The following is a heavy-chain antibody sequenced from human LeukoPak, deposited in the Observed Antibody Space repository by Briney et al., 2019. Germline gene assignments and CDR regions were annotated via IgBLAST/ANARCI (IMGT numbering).Heavy chain of an antibody. Sequence: GGSLRLSCAASGFSFSTYWMHWVRQAPGKGLVWVSCINSDGNNTRHADSVKGRFTISRDNAKNTLYLQMNSLRAEDTAVYYCASKLGVGFCSGASCFWGQGTTVTVSS. CDR2: INSDGNNT. V-gene: IGHV3-74*01. D-gene: IGHD2-15*01. CDR3: ASKLGVGFCSGASCF. J-gene: IGHJ6*02. CDR1: GFSFSTYW.